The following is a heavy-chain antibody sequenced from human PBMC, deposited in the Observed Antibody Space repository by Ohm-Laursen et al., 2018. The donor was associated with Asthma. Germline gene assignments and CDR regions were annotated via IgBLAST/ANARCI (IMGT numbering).Heavy chain of an antibody. CDR3: ARKAGSCITSNCYSLDF. CDR1: GGTLGTSV. D-gene: IGHD2-15*01. J-gene: IGHJ4*02. CDR2: INSVCGTS. Sequence: SSVKVSCKSLGGTLGTSVIGWVRQAPGQGLEWLGGINSVCGTSTYAQKFHDRFTITADESTSTVYMTLSSLTSEDTAVYYCARKAGSCITSNCYSLDFWGQGTLVTVSS. V-gene: IGHV1-69*01.